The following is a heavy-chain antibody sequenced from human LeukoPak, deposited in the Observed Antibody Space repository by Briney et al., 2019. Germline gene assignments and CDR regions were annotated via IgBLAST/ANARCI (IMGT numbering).Heavy chain of an antibody. D-gene: IGHD5-24*01. J-gene: IGHJ3*02. V-gene: IGHV4-59*01. CDR2: IFYTGST. CDR3: ARGGSGDGYNYWNDAFDI. CDR1: GGSISSYY. Sequence: AETLSPTCPASGGSISSYYWSWIRQPPGKGLEWIGYIFYTGSTKYNPSLKSRVTISVDTSNNKFSLKLSAVTAADTAVYYCARGGSGDGYNYWNDAFDIWGQGTMVTVS.